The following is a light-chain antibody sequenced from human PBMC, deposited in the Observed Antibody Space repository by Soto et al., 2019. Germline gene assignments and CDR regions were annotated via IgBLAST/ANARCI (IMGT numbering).Light chain of an antibody. CDR1: QGISNY. CDR2: AAS. Sequence: DIQMTQSPSSLSASVGDRATITCRASQGISNYLARYQQKPGKVPKLLIYAASTLQSGVPSRFSGSGSGTDFTLTISSLEPEDVATYYCQKYNSAPWTFGQGTKVEIK. CDR3: QKYNSAPWT. V-gene: IGKV1-27*01. J-gene: IGKJ1*01.